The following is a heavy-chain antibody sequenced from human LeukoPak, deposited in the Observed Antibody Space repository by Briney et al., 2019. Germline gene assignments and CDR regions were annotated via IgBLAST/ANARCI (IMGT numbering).Heavy chain of an antibody. Sequence: SETLSLTCSVSGGSISSRSYYWGWIRQPPGQGLEWIGEISLTGRTNYNPSLIGRVIMSLDESRNQLSLTLTSVTAADTAMYYCTRESGPYCPFGYWGQGTLVVVPS. J-gene: IGHJ4*02. V-gene: IGHV4-61*05. D-gene: IGHD1-26*01. CDR1: GGSISSRSYY. CDR3: TRESGPYCPFGY. CDR2: ISLTGRT.